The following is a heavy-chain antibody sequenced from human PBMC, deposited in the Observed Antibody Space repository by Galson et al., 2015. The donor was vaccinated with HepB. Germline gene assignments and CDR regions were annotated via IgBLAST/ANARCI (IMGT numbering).Heavy chain of an antibody. J-gene: IGHJ4*02. CDR2: FYYRESP. Sequence: SETLSLTCTVSGGSIRSSSYYWGWIRQPPGKGLEWIGTFYYRESPYSNPSLKSRVTISEDSSKNQFSLKLTFVTAADTAVYYCARHILDTSAFFDYWGQGTLVAVSS. CDR1: GGSIRSSSYY. V-gene: IGHV4-39*01. D-gene: IGHD3-10*01. CDR3: ARHILDTSAFFDY.